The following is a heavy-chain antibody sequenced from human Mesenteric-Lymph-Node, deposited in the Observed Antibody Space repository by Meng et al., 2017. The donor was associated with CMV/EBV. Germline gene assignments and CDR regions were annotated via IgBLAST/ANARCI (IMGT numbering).Heavy chain of an antibody. CDR2: ILYDGNNR. Sequence: LSLTCEVSGFTFSGYSMHWVRQAPGKGLEWVAVILYDGNNRYYADSVEGRFTISRDNAKNSLYLQMNSLRPEDTAFYYCAKDRFFNDMDYFDNWGQGTLVTVSS. J-gene: IGHJ4*02. CDR3: AKDRFFNDMDYFDN. CDR1: GFTFSGYS. V-gene: IGHV3-30-3*01. D-gene: IGHD3-3*01.